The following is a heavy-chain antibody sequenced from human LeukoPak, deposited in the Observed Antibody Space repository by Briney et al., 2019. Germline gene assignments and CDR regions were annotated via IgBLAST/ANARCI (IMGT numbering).Heavy chain of an antibody. CDR3: ARHHYYGSGSPNWFDP. J-gene: IGHJ5*02. CDR2: IFYSGST. Sequence: SETLSLTCPVSGGSISCTSCYWGWIRQPPGKGLEWIGSIFYSGSTYYNPSLNSRVTMSVDASKNQFSLKVNSVTAADTAVYYCARHHYYGSGSPNWFDPWGQGTLVTVSS. V-gene: IGHV4-39*01. D-gene: IGHD3-10*01. CDR1: GGSISCTSCY.